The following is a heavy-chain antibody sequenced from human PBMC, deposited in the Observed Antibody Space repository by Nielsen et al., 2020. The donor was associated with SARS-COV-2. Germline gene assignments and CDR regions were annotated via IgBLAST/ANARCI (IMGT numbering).Heavy chain of an antibody. J-gene: IGHJ4*02. CDR2: IFYRGNT. Sequence: SETLSLTCTVSGDSLSSSSYYWSWIRQPPGKGLEWIGYIFYRGNTNYNPSLKSRVTISVDTSKNQFSLKLSSVTAADSAVYYCARGGYNIYDFDYWGRGTLVTVSS. CDR1: GDSLSSSSYY. V-gene: IGHV4-61*01. D-gene: IGHD3-22*01. CDR3: ARGGYNIYDFDY.